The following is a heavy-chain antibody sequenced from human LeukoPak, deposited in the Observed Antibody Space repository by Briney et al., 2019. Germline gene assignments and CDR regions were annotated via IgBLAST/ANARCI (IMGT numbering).Heavy chain of an antibody. D-gene: IGHD4-17*01. CDR1: GFTFSSYA. CDR3: AKARSVDYGDRYYFDY. V-gene: IGHV3-30-3*01. Sequence: GGSLRLSCAASGFTFSSYAMHWVRQAPGKGLEWVAVISYDRSITYYADSVKGRFTISRDNSKNTLYLQMDSLRAEDTAVYYCAKARSVDYGDRYYFDYWGQGTLVTVSS. CDR2: ISYDRSIT. J-gene: IGHJ4*02.